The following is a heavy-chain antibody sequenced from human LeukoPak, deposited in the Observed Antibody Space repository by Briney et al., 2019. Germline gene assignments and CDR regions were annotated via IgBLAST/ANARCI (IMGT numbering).Heavy chain of an antibody. J-gene: IGHJ6*03. CDR1: GYSFTSYW. V-gene: IGHV5-51*01. CDR3: ARPSYYDSSGSYYMDV. D-gene: IGHD3-22*01. CDR2: IYPADSQT. Sequence: GESLKISCKASGYSFTSYWIAWVRQMPGKGLEWMGIIYPADSQTIFSPSFQGQVTLSADKSISTAYLQWSSLKASDTAMYYCARPSYYDSSGSYYMDVWGKGTTVTVSS.